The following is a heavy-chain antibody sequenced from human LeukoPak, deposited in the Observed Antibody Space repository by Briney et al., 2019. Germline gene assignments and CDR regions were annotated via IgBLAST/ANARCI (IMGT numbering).Heavy chain of an antibody. J-gene: IGHJ5*02. CDR3: ARGRGYYYGSGRINWFDP. CDR1: GGSFSGYY. V-gene: IGHV4-34*01. CDR2: INHSGST. Sequence: PSETLSLTCAVYGGSFSGYYWSWIRQPPGKGLEWIGEINHSGSTNYNPSLKSRVTISVDTSKNQFSLKLSSVTAADTAVYYCARGRGYYYGSGRINWFDPWGQGTLVTVSS. D-gene: IGHD3-10*01.